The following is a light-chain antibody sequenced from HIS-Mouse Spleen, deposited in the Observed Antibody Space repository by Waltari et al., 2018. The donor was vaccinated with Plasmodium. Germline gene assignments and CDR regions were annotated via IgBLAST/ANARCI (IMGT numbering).Light chain of an antibody. Sequence: DIQMTQSPSSLSASVGYRVTITCRASQGIRNYLAWYQQKPGKVPKLLIYAASTLQSGVPSRFSGSGTGTDFTLTISSLQPEDVATYYCQKYNSAPHTFGQGTKLEIK. CDR3: QKYNSAPHT. J-gene: IGKJ2*01. V-gene: IGKV1-27*01. CDR2: AAS. CDR1: QGIRNY.